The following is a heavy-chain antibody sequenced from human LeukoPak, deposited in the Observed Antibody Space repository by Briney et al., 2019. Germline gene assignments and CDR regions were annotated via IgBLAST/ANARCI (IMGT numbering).Heavy chain of an antibody. CDR3: ARVQSGSYYYYYYYYGMDV. CDR1: GFTFSSYW. D-gene: IGHD1-26*01. V-gene: IGHV3-7*01. J-gene: IGHJ6*02. CDR2: IKQDGSEK. Sequence: GGSLRLSCAASGFTFSSYWMSWVRQAPGEGLEWVANIKQDGSEKYYVDSVKGRFTISRDNAKNSPYLQMNSLRAEDTAVYYCARVQSGSYYYYYYYYGMDVWGQGTTVTVSS.